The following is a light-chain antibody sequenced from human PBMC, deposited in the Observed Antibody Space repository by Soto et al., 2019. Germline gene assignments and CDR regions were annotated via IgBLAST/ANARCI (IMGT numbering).Light chain of an antibody. CDR1: QSVSSSY. CDR2: GAS. Sequence: EIVLTQSPGTLSLSPGERATLFCRASQSVSSSYLAWYQQKPGQAPRLLIYGASSRATGIPDRFSGSGSGTDFTLTISRLEPEDFAVYYCQQYDNSRTFGQGTKVEI. J-gene: IGKJ1*01. V-gene: IGKV3-20*01. CDR3: QQYDNSRT.